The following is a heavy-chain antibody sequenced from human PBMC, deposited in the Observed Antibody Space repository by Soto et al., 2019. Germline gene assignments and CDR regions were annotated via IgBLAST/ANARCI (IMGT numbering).Heavy chain of an antibody. CDR3: ARELVGSHCN. J-gene: IGHJ4*02. CDR2: IRNKANSYTT. V-gene: IGHV3-72*01. CDR1: GFTFSDHY. Sequence: EVQLVESGGGLVQPGGSLRLSCAVSGFTFSDHYMDWVRQAPGKGLEWVGRIRNKANSYTTGYAASVKGRFTISRDDSKNSLYLHMNSLDTEDTAVYYCARELVGSHCNWGQGTLVTVSS. D-gene: IGHD1-26*01.